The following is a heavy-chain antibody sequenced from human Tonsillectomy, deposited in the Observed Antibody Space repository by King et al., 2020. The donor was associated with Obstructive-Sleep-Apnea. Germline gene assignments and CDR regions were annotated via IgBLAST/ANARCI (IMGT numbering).Heavy chain of an antibody. CDR3: ARDYYDSSGYYYAGWFDP. V-gene: IGHV3-64*01. CDR1: GFTFSSYA. Sequence: VQLVEAGGGLVQPGGSLRLSCAASGFTFSSYAMHWVLQAPGKGLEYVSGISGSGTITYYVNFVNDRFTIPRDNSKNTLYLQMDSLRAEDMAVYYCARDYYDSSGYYYAGWFDPWGQGTLVTVSS. D-gene: IGHD3-22*01. J-gene: IGHJ5*02. CDR2: ISGSGTIT.